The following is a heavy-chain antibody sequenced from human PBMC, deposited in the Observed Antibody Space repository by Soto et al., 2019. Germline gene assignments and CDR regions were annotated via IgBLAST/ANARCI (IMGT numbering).Heavy chain of an antibody. Sequence: ASVKVSCKASGYTFTSYGISWVRQAPGRGLEWMGWISAYNGNTNYAQKLQGRVTMTTDTSTSTAYMELRSLRSDDTAVYYCARDPSLLMPAGGWFDPWGQGTLVTVSS. D-gene: IGHD3-9*01. CDR1: GYTFTSYG. J-gene: IGHJ5*02. CDR2: ISAYNGNT. CDR3: ARDPSLLMPAGGWFDP. V-gene: IGHV1-18*01.